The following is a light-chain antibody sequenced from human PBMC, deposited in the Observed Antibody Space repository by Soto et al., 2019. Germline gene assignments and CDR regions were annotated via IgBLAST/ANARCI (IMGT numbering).Light chain of an antibody. CDR3: SSYTITSTLVI. V-gene: IGLV2-14*01. CDR2: EVN. Sequence: HSALTQPASVSGSPGQSISVSCTGSSGDVGSYKYVSWYQQHPGKAPKLIIYEVNKRPSGVSDRFSGSKSGNTASLTISGLQAEDEADYYCSSYTITSTLVIFGGGTQLTVL. J-gene: IGLJ2*01. CDR1: SGDVGSYKY.